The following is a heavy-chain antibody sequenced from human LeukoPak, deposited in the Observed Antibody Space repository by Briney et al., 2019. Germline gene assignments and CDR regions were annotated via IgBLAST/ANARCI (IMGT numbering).Heavy chain of an antibody. J-gene: IGHJ4*02. CDR3: ARHLGCSGGSCYSGFDY. CDR1: GYSFTSYW. Sequence: GESLKIYCKGSGYSFTSYWIGWVRQLPGKGLEWMGIIYPGDSDTRYSPSFQGQVTISADKSISTAYLQWSSLKASDTAMYYCARHLGCSGGSCYSGFDYWGQGTLVTVSS. CDR2: IYPGDSDT. D-gene: IGHD2-15*01. V-gene: IGHV5-51*01.